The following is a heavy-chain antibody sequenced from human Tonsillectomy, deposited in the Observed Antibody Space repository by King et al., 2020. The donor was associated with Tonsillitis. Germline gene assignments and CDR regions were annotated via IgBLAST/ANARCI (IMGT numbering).Heavy chain of an antibody. V-gene: IGHV3-30*04. CDR1: GFTFSSYA. J-gene: IGHJ4*02. CDR3: ARDSPSRWDFDSYYFDY. D-gene: IGHD3-3*01. Sequence: QLVQSGGGVVQPGRSLRLSCAASGFTFSSYAMHWVRQAPGKGLEWVAVISYDGSNKYYADSVKGRFTISIDNSKNTLYLQMNSLRAEDTAVYYCARDSPSRWDFDSYYFDYWGQGTLVTVSS. CDR2: ISYDGSNK.